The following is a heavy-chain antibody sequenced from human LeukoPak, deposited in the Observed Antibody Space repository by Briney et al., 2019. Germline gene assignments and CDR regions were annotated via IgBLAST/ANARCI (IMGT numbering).Heavy chain of an antibody. D-gene: IGHD5-24*01. Sequence: GASVTLSCKASGYTFTSYDINWVRQAPGQGLEWMGWMNPNSGNTDYAQKFQGRVTMTRNTSISTAYMELSSLRSEDTAVYYCARDLDRMLQGSYYYGMDVWGQGTTVTVSS. CDR3: ARDLDRMLQGSYYYGMDV. CDR2: MNPNSGNT. J-gene: IGHJ6*02. CDR1: GYTFTSYD. V-gene: IGHV1-8*01.